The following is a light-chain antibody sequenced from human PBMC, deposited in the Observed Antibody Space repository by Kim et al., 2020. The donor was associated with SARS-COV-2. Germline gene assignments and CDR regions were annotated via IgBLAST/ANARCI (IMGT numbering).Light chain of an antibody. CDR1: SSDVGGYNY. CDR3: TSYAGSNNLV. V-gene: IGLV2-8*01. CDR2: EVT. Sequence: QSALTQPPSASGSPGQSVTISCTGTSSDVGGYNYVSWYQQHPGKAPQLMIYEVTKRPSGVPDRFSGSKSGNTASLTVSGLQAEDEADYYCTSYAGSNNLVFGGGTQRTVL. J-gene: IGLJ2*01.